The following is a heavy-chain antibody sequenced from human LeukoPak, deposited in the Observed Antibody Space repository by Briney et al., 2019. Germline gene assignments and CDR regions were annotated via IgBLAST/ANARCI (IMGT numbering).Heavy chain of an antibody. V-gene: IGHV4-59*01. J-gene: IGHJ2*01. Sequence: SETLSLTCTVSGGSISSYYWSWIRQPPGKGLEWIGYIYYSGSTNYNPSLKSRVTISVDTSKNQFSLKLSSVTAADTAVYYCAKESTSYHWYFDLWGRGTLATVSS. CDR1: GGSISSYY. CDR3: AKESTSYHWYFDL. CDR2: IYYSGST.